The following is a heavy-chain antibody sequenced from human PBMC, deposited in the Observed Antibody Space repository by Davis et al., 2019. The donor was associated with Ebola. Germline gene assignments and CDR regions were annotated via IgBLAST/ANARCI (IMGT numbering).Heavy chain of an antibody. CDR2: INPSGGST. V-gene: IGHV1-46*01. CDR1: GYTFTSYY. J-gene: IGHJ4*02. D-gene: IGHD2-2*01. Sequence: ASVKVSCKASGYTFTSYYMHWVRQAPGQGLEWMGIINPSGGSTSYAQKFQGRVTMTRDTSTSTVYMELSSLRSEDTAVYYCAREPYIVVVPAAPKFDYWGQGTLVTVSS. CDR3: AREPYIVVVPAAPKFDY.